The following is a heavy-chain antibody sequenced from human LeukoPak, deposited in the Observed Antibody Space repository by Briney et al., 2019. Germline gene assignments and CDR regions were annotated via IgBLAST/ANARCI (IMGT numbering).Heavy chain of an antibody. J-gene: IGHJ4*02. CDR2: IMPAFGTT. Sequence: SVKVSYKLSGDTFNSYAVAWVRQAPGQGLEWMVLIMPAFGTTHYAQRFQGRVTITSDKSTTTAYMELGSLRSEDTAVYYCAREYYGSGSYYDGYYFDFWGQGTLVTVSS. V-gene: IGHV1-69*06. CDR1: GDTFNSYA. CDR3: AREYYGSGSYYDGYYFDF. D-gene: IGHD3-10*01.